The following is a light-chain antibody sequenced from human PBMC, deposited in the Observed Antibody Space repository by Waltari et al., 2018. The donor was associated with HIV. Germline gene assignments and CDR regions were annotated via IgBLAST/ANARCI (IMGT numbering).Light chain of an antibody. J-gene: IGKJ2*01. CDR1: QSLIHSDGNNH. V-gene: IGKV2-28*01. CDR2: LGS. CDR3: MQALQTPYN. Sequence: DIVMTQSPVSLPVTPGEPASISCRSSQSLIHSDGNNHLDWYVRKTGQSPQLLIYLGSNRASGVPDRFSGSGSDTDFTLKISRVEAEDVGVYYCMQALQTPYNFGQGTKLQIK.